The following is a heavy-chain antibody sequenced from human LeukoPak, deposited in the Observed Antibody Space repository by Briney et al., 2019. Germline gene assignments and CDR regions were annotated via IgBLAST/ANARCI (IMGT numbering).Heavy chain of an antibody. D-gene: IGHD2-15*01. Sequence: SETLSLTCTVSGGSISSGGYYWSWIRQPAGKGLEWIVRIYISGSTNYNSSLQSRVTMSVDTSKNQFSLKLSSVTAADTAVYYCARALNPLPGTYYFDYWGQGTLVSVSS. J-gene: IGHJ4*02. V-gene: IGHV4-61*02. CDR1: GGSISSGGYY. CDR3: ARALNPLPGTYYFDY. CDR2: IYISGST.